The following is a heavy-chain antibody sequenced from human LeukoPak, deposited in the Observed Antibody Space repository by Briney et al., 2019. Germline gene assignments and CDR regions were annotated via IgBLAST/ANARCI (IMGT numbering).Heavy chain of an antibody. CDR3: ARGFSGAARPQPRIFDY. CDR1: GGSFSGYY. Sequence: SETLSLTCAVYGGSFSGYYWSWIRQPPGKGLEWIGEINHSGSTNYNPSLKSRVTISVDTSKNQFSLKLSSVTAADTAVYYCARGFSGAARPQPRIFDYWGQGTLVTVSS. J-gene: IGHJ4*02. D-gene: IGHD6-6*01. CDR2: INHSGST. V-gene: IGHV4-34*01.